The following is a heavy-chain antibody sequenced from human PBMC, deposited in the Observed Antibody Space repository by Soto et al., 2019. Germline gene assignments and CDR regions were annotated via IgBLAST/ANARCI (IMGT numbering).Heavy chain of an antibody. V-gene: IGHV1-69*13. Sequence: SVKVSCKASGGTFSSYAISWVRQAPGQGLEWMGGIIPIFGTANYAQKFQGRVTITADESTSTAYMELSSLRSEDTAVYYCARGLSSYGHDYYYYYGMDVWGQGTTVTVSS. CDR1: GGTFSSYA. D-gene: IGHD5-18*01. CDR2: IIPIFGTA. J-gene: IGHJ6*02. CDR3: ARGLSSYGHDYYYYYGMDV.